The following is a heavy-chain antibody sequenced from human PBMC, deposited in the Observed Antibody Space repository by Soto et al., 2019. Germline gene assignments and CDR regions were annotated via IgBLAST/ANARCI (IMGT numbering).Heavy chain of an antibody. CDR1: GFAFSTYA. D-gene: IGHD6-13*01. Sequence: EVQLLESGGALEHPGGSLRLSCAASGFAFSTYAMTWVRQAPGKGLEWVSVISGSGGSSYFAASVKGRFTISRDNSKNTLYLQMNRLRAEDTALYYCAKVTKRAAAGRYEYYKYGMDVWGQGTTVTVSS. V-gene: IGHV3-23*01. J-gene: IGHJ6*02. CDR3: AKVTKRAAAGRYEYYKYGMDV. CDR2: ISGSGGSS.